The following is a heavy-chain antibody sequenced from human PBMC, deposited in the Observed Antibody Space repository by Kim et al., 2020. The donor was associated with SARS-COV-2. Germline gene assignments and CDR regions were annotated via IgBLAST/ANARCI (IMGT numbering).Heavy chain of an antibody. CDR2: ISGSGGST. V-gene: IGHV3-23*01. D-gene: IGHD6-13*01. CDR3: AKDMGSSSWSLDYYYYYGMGV. J-gene: IGHJ6*02. CDR1: GFTFSSYA. Sequence: GGSLRLSCAASGFTFSSYAMSWVRQAPGKGLEWVSAISGSGGSTYYADSVKGRFTISRDNSKNTLYLQMNSLRAEDTAVYYCAKDMGSSSWSLDYYYYYGMGVWGQGTTVPVSS.